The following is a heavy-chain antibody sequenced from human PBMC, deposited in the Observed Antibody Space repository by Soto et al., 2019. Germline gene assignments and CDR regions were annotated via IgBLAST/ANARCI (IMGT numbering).Heavy chain of an antibody. CDR3: ASGKSQMTQDRMGFYYYMDV. J-gene: IGHJ6*03. D-gene: IGHD2-15*01. CDR1: GVAFSNYT. CDR2: VIPLLDAA. V-gene: IGHV1-69*08. Sequence: QVQLVQSGAEVKKPGSSVRISCTASGVAFSNYTFTWVRRAPGQGLEWMGRVIPLLDAANYAEKFQGRVTITADRSTSTAYMELSGLKSEDSAIYYCASGKSQMTQDRMGFYYYMDVWGKGTTVTVSS.